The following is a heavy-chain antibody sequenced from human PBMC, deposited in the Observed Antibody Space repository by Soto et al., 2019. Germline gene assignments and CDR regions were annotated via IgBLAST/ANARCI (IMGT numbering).Heavy chain of an antibody. V-gene: IGHV1-2*02. D-gene: IGHD1-26*01. CDR3: ARESVGATATLDYYYFYMDV. CDR1: GDSFSAFY. J-gene: IGHJ6*03. Sequence: QVQLVQSGAEVKKPGASVKVSCKTSGDSFSAFYLHWVRQAPRQGLGWLRWINRDGGGTKYAQKFRGRVAMTRDTSLRTVFLELSSLRSDDTAIYYCARESVGATATLDYYYFYMDVWGKGTTVTVSS. CDR2: INRDGGGT.